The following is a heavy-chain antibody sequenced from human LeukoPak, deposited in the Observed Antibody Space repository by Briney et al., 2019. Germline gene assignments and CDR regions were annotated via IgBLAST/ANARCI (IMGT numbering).Heavy chain of an antibody. CDR2: ISWNSGSI. V-gene: IGHV3-9*01. CDR3: AKDPNTYGSGSYYIN. D-gene: IGHD3-10*01. CDR1: GFTFDDYA. J-gene: IGHJ4*02. Sequence: GRSLRLSCAASGFTFDDYAMHWVRQAPGKGLEWVSGISWNSGSIGYADSVKGRFTISRDNAKNSLYLQMNSLRAEDTALYYCAKDPNTYGSGSYYINWGQGTLVTVSS.